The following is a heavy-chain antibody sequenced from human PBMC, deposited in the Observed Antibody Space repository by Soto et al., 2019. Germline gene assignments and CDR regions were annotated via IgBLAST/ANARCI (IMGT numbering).Heavy chain of an antibody. CDR1: GGSISSGGYS. CDR2: IYPSGST. Sequence: QLQLQESGSGLVKPSQTLSLTCAVSGGSISSGGYSWIWIRQPPGQVLEWFGYIYPSGSTYYNPSLKSRVPIAVDRYKNQYSLKLTSVTAADTAVYDYARVPSPWGQGTLVTVSS. J-gene: IGHJ5*02. CDR3: ARVPSP. V-gene: IGHV4-30-2*01.